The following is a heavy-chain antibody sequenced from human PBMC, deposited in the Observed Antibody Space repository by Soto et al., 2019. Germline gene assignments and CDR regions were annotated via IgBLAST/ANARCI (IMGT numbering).Heavy chain of an antibody. CDR2: ISYGGSNK. J-gene: IGHJ5*02. Sequence: QVQLVESGGGVVQPGRSRRLSCAASGFTFSSYGMHWVRQAPGKGLEWVAVISYGGSNKNYADSVKGRFTISRDNSKNTLYLQMNNLRAEDTAVYYCAKDNCISTSCYRLYNWFDPWGQGTLVTVSS. CDR1: GFTFSSYG. V-gene: IGHV3-30*18. D-gene: IGHD2-2*01. CDR3: AKDNCISTSCYRLYNWFDP.